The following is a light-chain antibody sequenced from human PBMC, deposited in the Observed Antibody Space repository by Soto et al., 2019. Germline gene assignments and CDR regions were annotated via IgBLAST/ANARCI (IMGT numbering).Light chain of an antibody. CDR2: EDY. V-gene: IGLV6-57*01. CDR1: SGSIASNY. J-gene: IGLJ3*02. Sequence: NFMLTQPHSVSASPGKTVTISCTRSSGSIASNYVQWYQQRPGSFPTTVIYEDYQRPSGVPDRFSGSIDSSSNSASLTISGLETEDEADYYCQSYDATNQVFGGGTKLTVL. CDR3: QSYDATNQV.